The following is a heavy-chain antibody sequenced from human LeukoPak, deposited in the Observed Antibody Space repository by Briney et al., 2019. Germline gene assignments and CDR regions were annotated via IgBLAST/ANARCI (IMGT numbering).Heavy chain of an antibody. CDR2: INHSGST. V-gene: IGHV4-34*01. CDR3: ARHIGLAYCGGDCYPYFDY. D-gene: IGHD2-21*01. Sequence: SETLSLTCAVYGGSFSGYYWSWIRQPPGKGLEWIGEINHSGSTNYNPSLKSRVTISVDTSKNQFSLKLSSVTVADTAVYYCARHIGLAYCGGDCYPYFDYWGQGTLVTVSS. J-gene: IGHJ4*02. CDR1: GGSFSGYY.